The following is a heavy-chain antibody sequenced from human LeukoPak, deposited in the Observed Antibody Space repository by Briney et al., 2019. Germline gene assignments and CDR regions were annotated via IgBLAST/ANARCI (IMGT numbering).Heavy chain of an antibody. CDR1: GGSFSGYY. CDR3: AMVDTAMVEFDY. J-gene: IGHJ4*02. D-gene: IGHD5-18*01. Sequence: SETLSLTCAVYGGSFSGYYWSWIRQPPGKGLEWIGEINHSGSTNYNPSLKSRVTISVDTSKNQLSLKLSSVTAADTAVYYCAMVDTAMVEFDYWGQGTLVTVSS. V-gene: IGHV4-34*01. CDR2: INHSGST.